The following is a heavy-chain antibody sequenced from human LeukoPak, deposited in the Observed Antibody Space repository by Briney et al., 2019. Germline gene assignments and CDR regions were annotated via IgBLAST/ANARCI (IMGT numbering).Heavy chain of an antibody. CDR1: GFTFSGYW. V-gene: IGHV3-7*04. D-gene: IGHD6-19*01. CDR3: ARDWIDVTGTGFDY. J-gene: IGHJ4*02. CDR2: IKGDGSDK. Sequence: GGSLRLSCAASGFTFSGYWMSWVRQAPGKGLEWVANIKGDGSDKYYVDSVKGRFTISRDNARNSLYLQMNSLRAEDTAVYYCARDWIDVTGTGFDYWGQGTLVTVSS.